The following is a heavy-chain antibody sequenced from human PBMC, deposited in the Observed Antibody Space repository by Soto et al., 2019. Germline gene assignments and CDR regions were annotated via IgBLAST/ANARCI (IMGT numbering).Heavy chain of an antibody. Sequence: GGSLRLSCATSGFTFSIYSMNWVRQAPGEGLEWVSYISGSSHTTYYADSVKGRFTISRDNAKNSLYLHMNTLRAEDTAVYYCARDYLESACDYWGQGTLVTVSS. CDR3: ARDYLESACDY. V-gene: IGHV3-48*01. CDR1: GFTFSIYS. CDR2: ISGSSHTT. J-gene: IGHJ4*02. D-gene: IGHD1-1*01.